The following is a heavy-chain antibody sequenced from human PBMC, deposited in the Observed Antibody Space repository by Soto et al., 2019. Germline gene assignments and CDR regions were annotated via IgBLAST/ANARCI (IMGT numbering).Heavy chain of an antibody. D-gene: IGHD2-2*01. CDR3: ARTGQNCSSTSCLLTRYYGMDV. J-gene: IGHJ6*02. CDR2: IYYSGST. CDR1: GGSISSHY. Sequence: SESLPLKGTVYGGSISSHYWSWIRPRPGKGLAWIGYIYYSGSTNYNPSLKSRVTISVDTSKNQFSLKLSSVTAADTAVYYCARTGQNCSSTSCLLTRYYGMDVWGQGTTVTVSS. V-gene: IGHV4-59*11.